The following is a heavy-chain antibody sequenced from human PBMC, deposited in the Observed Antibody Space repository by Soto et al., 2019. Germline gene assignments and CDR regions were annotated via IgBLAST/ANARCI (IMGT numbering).Heavy chain of an antibody. CDR1: GGSISSYY. CDR3: ARLVVTTARDAFDI. V-gene: IGHV4-59*01. Sequence: QVQLQESGPGLVKPSETLSLTCTVSGGSISSYYWSWIRQPPGKGLEWIGDIYYSGSTNYNPSLKRRVTISVDTSKNQFSLKVSSVTAADTAVYYCARLVVTTARDAFDIWGQGTMVTVSS. CDR2: IYYSGST. D-gene: IGHD3-22*01. J-gene: IGHJ3*02.